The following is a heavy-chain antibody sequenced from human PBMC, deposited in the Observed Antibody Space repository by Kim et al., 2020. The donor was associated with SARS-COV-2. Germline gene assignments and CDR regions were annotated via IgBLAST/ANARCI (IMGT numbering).Heavy chain of an antibody. CDR1: GGSISSYY. CDR3: ARHYYDSSGYSTSFDY. Sequence: SETLSLTCTVSGGSISSYYWSWIRQPPGKGLEWIGYIYYSGSTNYNPSLKSRVTISVDTSKNQFSLKLSSVTAADTAVYYCARHYYDSSGYSTSFDYWG. J-gene: IGHJ4*01. D-gene: IGHD3-22*01. CDR2: IYYSGST. V-gene: IGHV4-59*01.